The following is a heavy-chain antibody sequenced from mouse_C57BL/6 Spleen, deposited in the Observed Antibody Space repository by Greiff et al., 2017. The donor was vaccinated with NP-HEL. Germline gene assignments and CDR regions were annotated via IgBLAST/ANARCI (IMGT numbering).Heavy chain of an antibody. CDR3: VRIYDGYYGAMDY. CDR1: GFSFNTYA. CDR2: IRSKSNNYAT. J-gene: IGHJ4*01. V-gene: IGHV10-1*01. Sequence: EVQGVESGGGLVQPKGSLKLSCAASGFSFNTYAMNWVRQAPGKGLEWVARIRSKSNNYATYYADSVKDRFTISRDDSESMLYLQMNNLKTEDTAMYYCVRIYDGYYGAMDYWGQGTSVTVSS. D-gene: IGHD2-3*01.